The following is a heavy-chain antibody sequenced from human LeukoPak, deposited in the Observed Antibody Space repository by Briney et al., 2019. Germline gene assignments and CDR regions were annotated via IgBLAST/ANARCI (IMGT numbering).Heavy chain of an antibody. CDR1: GFTFSSYW. V-gene: IGHV3-7*01. Sequence: PGGSLRLSCAASGFTFSSYWMSWVRQSPEKRLEWVANIKQDGYEKYYVDSVKGRFTISRDNAKNSLYLQMNSLRADDTAVYYCARDKIVGPTTLDYWGQGTLITVSS. CDR3: ARDKIVGPTTLDY. D-gene: IGHD1-26*01. J-gene: IGHJ4*02. CDR2: IKQDGYEK.